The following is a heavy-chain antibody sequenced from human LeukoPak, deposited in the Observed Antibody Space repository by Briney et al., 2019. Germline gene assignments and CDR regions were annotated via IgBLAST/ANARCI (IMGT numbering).Heavy chain of an antibody. D-gene: IGHD5-12*01. J-gene: IGHJ5*02. Sequence: GGSLRLSCAASGFTFSSYAMHWVRQAPGKGLEWVAVISYDGSNKYYADSVKGRSTISRDNSKNTLYLQMNSLRAEDTAVYYCARGYSGYDDNWFDPWGQGTLVTVSS. CDR2: ISYDGSNK. V-gene: IGHV3-30*04. CDR3: ARGYSGYDDNWFDP. CDR1: GFTFSSYA.